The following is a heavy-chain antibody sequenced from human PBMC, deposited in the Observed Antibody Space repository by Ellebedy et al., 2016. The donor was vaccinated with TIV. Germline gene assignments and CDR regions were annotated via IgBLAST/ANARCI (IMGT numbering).Heavy chain of an antibody. CDR3: ARGDYDGSASDHWFDP. CDR1: GYSISSGYY. D-gene: IGHD3-10*01. J-gene: IGHJ5*02. CDR2: IFHSGNT. Sequence: SETLSLTCSVSGYSISSGYYWGWIRQSPEKGLEWIGSIFHSGNTYYNPSLKSRVTISLDTSKNQFSLPVPSVTAAATAFYYCARGDYDGSASDHWFDPWGQGTLVTVSS. V-gene: IGHV4-38-2*02.